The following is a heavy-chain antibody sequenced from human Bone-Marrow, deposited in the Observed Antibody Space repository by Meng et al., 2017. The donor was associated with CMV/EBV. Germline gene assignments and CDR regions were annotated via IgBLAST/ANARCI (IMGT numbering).Heavy chain of an antibody. J-gene: IGHJ4*02. V-gene: IGHV3-43*01. Sequence: GGSLRLSCAASGFTFDDSNMHWVRQPPGKGLEWVSFITWDGGSRNYADSVKGRFTISRDNSKNSLFLQMNSLRADDTALYYCVKGGNDFWGWGQGTLGTSSS. CDR2: ITWDGGSR. D-gene: IGHD3/OR15-3a*01. CDR1: GFTFDDSN. CDR3: VKGGNDFWG.